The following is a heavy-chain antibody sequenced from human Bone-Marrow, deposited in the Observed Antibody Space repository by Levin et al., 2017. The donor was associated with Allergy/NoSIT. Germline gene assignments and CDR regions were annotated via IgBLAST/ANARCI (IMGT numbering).Heavy chain of an antibody. Sequence: GGSLRLSCAASGFTFSTYTMNWVRQAPGKGLEWVSSISSGSSYIYYADSVKGRFTISRDNAKNSLHLQMNSLRAEDTAVYYCGRVGGGGSPDPWGQGTLVTVSS. D-gene: IGHD3-16*01. J-gene: IGHJ5*02. CDR3: GRVGGGGSPDP. CDR2: ISSGSSYI. CDR1: GFTFSTYT. V-gene: IGHV3-21*01.